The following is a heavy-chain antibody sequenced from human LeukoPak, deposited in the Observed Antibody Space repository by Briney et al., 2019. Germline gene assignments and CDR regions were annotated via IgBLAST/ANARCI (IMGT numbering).Heavy chain of an antibody. CDR1: GYTFTSCY. J-gene: IGHJ4*02. Sequence: GASVKVSCKASGYTFTSCYMHWVRQAPGQGLEWMGIINPSGGSTSYAQKFQGRVTMTRDTSTSTVYMEPSSLRSEDTAVYYCARDHPLGTFDYWGQGTLVTVSS. V-gene: IGHV1-46*01. CDR3: ARDHPLGTFDY. CDR2: INPSGGST. D-gene: IGHD1-14*01.